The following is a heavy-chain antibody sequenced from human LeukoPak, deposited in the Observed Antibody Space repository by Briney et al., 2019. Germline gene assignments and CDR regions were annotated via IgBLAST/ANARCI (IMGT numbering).Heavy chain of an antibody. Sequence: PGGSLRLSCAASGFTFSSYAMSWVRQAPGKGLEWVANIKQDGSEKYYVDSLKGRFTISRDNANNSLYLQISSLRAEDTAMYYCARDVTFLAAGKGHFDNWGQGTLVTVSS. CDR3: ARDVTFLAAGKGHFDN. CDR1: GFTFSSYA. V-gene: IGHV3-7*01. CDR2: IKQDGSEK. D-gene: IGHD2/OR15-2a*01. J-gene: IGHJ4*02.